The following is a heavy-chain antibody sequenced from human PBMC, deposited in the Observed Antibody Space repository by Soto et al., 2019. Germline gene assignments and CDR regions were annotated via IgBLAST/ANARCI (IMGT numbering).Heavy chain of an antibody. CDR3: ARDLLWFGEHLPSGYYGMDV. Sequence: SETLSLTCTVSGGSISNYYWSWIRQPPGKGLEWIGFIYYSGSTNYNPSLKSRVTISVDTSKNQFSLKLTSVTAADTAVYYCARDLLWFGEHLPSGYYGMDVWGQGTTVTVSS. V-gene: IGHV4-59*01. J-gene: IGHJ6*02. CDR1: GGSISNYY. D-gene: IGHD3-10*01. CDR2: IYYSGST.